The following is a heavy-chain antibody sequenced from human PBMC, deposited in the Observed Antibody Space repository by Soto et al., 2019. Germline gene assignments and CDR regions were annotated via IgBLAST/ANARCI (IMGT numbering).Heavy chain of an antibody. CDR2: IYPGDSDT. CDR1: GYSFTSYW. J-gene: IGHJ3*02. CDR3: ARQRRGVTAIPYAFDI. V-gene: IGHV5-51*01. Sequence: EVQLVQSGAEVKKPGESLKISCKGSGYSFTSYWIGWVRQMPGKGLEWMGIIYPGDSDTRYSPSFQGQVTISADKSISTAYLQWSSLKASDTAMYYCARQRRGVTAIPYAFDIWGQGTMVTVSS. D-gene: IGHD2-21*02.